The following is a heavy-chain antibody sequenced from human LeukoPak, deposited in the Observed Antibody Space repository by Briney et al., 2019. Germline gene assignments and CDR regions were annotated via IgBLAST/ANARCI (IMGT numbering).Heavy chain of an antibody. V-gene: IGHV5-51*01. J-gene: IGHJ3*02. CDR1: GYSFTSHW. Sequence: GESLKISCKGSGYSFTSHWIAWVRQMPGKGLEWMGIIYPSDSDIRYSPSFQGQVTISADKSISTAYLQWSSLKASDTAMYYCARPPYGDYEGLAFDIWGQGTMVTVSS. CDR2: IYPSDSDI. D-gene: IGHD4-17*01. CDR3: ARPPYGDYEGLAFDI.